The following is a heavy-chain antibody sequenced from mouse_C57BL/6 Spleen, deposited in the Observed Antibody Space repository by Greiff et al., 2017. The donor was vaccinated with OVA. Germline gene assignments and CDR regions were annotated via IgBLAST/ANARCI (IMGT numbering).Heavy chain of an antibody. CDR1: GFSLTSYG. V-gene: IGHV2-2*01. D-gene: IGHD2-5*01. J-gene: IGHJ4*01. CDR3: ARAYYSNYDAMDY. Sequence: VKLQESGPGLVQPSQRLSITCTVSGFSLTSYGVHWVRQSPGKGLEWLGVIWSGGSTDYNAAFISRLSISKDNSKSQVFFKMNSLQADDTAIYYCARAYYSNYDAMDYWGQGTSVTVSS. CDR2: IWSGGST.